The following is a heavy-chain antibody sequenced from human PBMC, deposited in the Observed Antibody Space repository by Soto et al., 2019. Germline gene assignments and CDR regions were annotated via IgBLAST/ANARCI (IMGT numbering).Heavy chain of an antibody. V-gene: IGHV1-69*13. CDR2: IIPIFGTA. Sequence: ASVKVSCKASGGTFSSYAISWVRQAPGQGLEWMGGIIPIFGTANYAQKFQGRVTITADESTSTAYMELSSLRSEDTAVYYCARSSSSGYPSGYYSGMDVWGQGTTVTVSS. CDR1: GGTFSSYA. J-gene: IGHJ6*02. D-gene: IGHD6-13*01. CDR3: ARSSSSGYPSGYYSGMDV.